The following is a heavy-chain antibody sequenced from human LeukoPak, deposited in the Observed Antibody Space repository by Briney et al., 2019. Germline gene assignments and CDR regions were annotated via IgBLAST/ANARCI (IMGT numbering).Heavy chain of an antibody. Sequence: ASVKVSCKASGYTFTSYGISWVRQAPGQGLEWMGWINPNSGGTNYAQKFQGRVTLTRDTSISTAYMELNSLRSDDTAVYYSARARQRATGSYLALDSWGQGTLVTVSS. CDR3: ARARQRATGSYLALDS. CDR1: GYTFTSYG. D-gene: IGHD1-26*01. J-gene: IGHJ4*02. V-gene: IGHV1-2*02. CDR2: INPNSGGT.